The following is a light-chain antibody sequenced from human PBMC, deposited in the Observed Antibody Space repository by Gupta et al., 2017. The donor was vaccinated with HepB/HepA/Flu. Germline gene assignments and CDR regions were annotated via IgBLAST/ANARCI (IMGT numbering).Light chain of an antibody. Sequence: EIVLTQSPATLSLSPGERATLSCRASQSVGSHLAWYQHKRGQAPRLLIYGASNRATGIPARFSGSGSGTDFTLIISSLEPEDSAVYYCQQRSNCPYTFGQGTQVEIK. CDR1: QSVGSH. CDR3: QQRSNCPYT. J-gene: IGKJ2*01. V-gene: IGKV3-11*01. CDR2: GAS.